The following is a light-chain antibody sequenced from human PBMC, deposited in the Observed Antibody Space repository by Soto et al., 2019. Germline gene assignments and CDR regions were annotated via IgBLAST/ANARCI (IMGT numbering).Light chain of an antibody. V-gene: IGKV3-11*01. Sequence: EIVLTQSPATLSLSPGERATLSCRASQSVSSYLAWYQQKPGQAPSLLIYGAFTRATGIPARFSGTGSGTDFTLTITSVEPEDFAVYYCQQRQHWPPITFGQGTRLEIK. J-gene: IGKJ5*01. CDR1: QSVSSY. CDR3: QQRQHWPPIT. CDR2: GAF.